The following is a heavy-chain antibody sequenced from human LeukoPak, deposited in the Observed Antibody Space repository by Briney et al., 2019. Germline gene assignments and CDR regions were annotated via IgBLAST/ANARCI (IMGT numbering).Heavy chain of an antibody. V-gene: IGHV3-48*01. CDR1: GFTFSSYT. Sequence: GGSLRLSCAASGFTFSSYTMTWVRQAPGKGLEWVSYISSGSSTIYYADSVKGRFTISRDNSKNTLYLQMNSLRAEDTAVYYCAKRGAEVGATVAPGDYWGQGTLVTVSS. CDR3: AKRGAEVGATVAPGDY. D-gene: IGHD1-26*01. CDR2: ISSGSSTI. J-gene: IGHJ4*02.